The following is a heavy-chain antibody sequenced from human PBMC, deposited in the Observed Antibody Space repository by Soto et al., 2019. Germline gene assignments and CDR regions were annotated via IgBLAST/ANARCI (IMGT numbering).Heavy chain of an antibody. Sequence: ASVKVSCKASGYTFTSYAIHWVRQAPGQRLEWMGWINAGNSDTKYSQKFQGRVTITSDTSASTAYMELSSLRSEDTAVYYCGRVYFSGGSGYSIDYWGQGTLVSVSS. V-gene: IGHV1-3*01. CDR2: INAGNSDT. CDR3: GRVYFSGGSGYSIDY. CDR1: GYTFTSYA. D-gene: IGHD2-15*01. J-gene: IGHJ4*02.